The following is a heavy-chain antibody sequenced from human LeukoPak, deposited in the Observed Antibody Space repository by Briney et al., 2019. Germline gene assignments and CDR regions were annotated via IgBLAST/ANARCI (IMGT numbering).Heavy chain of an antibody. Sequence: GGSLRLSCAASGFTFSSYAMSWVRQAPGKGLEWVSAISGSGGSTYYADSVKGRFTISRDNSKNTLYLQMNSLRAEDTAVYYCAKPLGGWLRPPQDYWGQGTLVTVSS. CDR1: GFTFSSYA. D-gene: IGHD5-12*01. V-gene: IGHV3-23*01. J-gene: IGHJ4*02. CDR2: ISGSGGST. CDR3: AKPLGGWLRPPQDY.